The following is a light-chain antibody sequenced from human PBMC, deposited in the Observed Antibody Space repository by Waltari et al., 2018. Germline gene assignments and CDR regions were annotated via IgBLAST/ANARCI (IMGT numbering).Light chain of an antibody. V-gene: IGLV4-69*01. Sequence: LVLTQSPSASASLGASVKLTCTLSSGYSSNVIAWLQQQPGKGPRYLMKVNSDGSHRKGDDIPDRFSASKSGTECQLTISSLQSEDEADYFCQTGGHGTWVFG. J-gene: IGLJ3*02. CDR2: VNSDGSH. CDR3: QTGGHGTWV. CDR1: SGYSSNV.